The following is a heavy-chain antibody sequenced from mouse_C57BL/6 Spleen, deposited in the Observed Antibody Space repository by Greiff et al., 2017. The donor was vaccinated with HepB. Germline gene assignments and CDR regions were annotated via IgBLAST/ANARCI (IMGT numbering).Heavy chain of an antibody. CDR3: AGADYYGSSYYY. J-gene: IGHJ2*01. CDR2: INPNNGGT. D-gene: IGHD1-1*01. V-gene: IGHV1-22*01. CDR1: GYTFTDYN. Sequence: EVQLQQSGPELVKPGASVKMSCKASGYTFTDYNMHWVKQSHGKSLEWVGYINPNNGGTSYNQKFKGKATLTVNKSSSTAYMELRSLTSEDSAVYYCAGADYYGSSYYYWGQGTTLTVSS.